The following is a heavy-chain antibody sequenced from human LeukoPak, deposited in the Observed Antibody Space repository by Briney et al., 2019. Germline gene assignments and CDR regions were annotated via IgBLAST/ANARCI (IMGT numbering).Heavy chain of an antibody. D-gene: IGHD3-22*01. CDR1: GGSISSYY. Sequence: PSETLSLTCTVSGGSISSYYWSWIRQPPGKGLGWIGEIYHSGSTNYNPSLKSRVTISVDKSNNQFSLKLSSVTSADTAVYYCARVFYYDSSGEVAFDIWGQGTPVTVSS. CDR2: IYHSGST. V-gene: IGHV4-59*12. CDR3: ARVFYYDSSGEVAFDI. J-gene: IGHJ3*02.